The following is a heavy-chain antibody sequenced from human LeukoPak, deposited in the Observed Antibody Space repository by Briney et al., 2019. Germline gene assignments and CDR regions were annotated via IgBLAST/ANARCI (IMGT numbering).Heavy chain of an antibody. V-gene: IGHV4-38-2*02. CDR2: IYHSGST. CDR3: ARDDSALLWFGELLLNGRNSGFDY. D-gene: IGHD3-10*01. CDR1: GFTFSSYS. J-gene: IGHJ4*02. Sequence: PGGSLRLSCAASGFTFSSYSMNWVRQPPGKGLEWIGSIYHSGSTYYNPSLKSRVTISVDTSKNQFSLKLSSVTAADTAVYYCARDDSALLWFGELLLNGRNSGFDYWGQGTLVTVSS.